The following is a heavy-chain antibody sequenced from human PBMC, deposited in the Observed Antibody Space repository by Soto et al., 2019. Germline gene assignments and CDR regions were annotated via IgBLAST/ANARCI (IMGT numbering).Heavy chain of an antibody. Sequence: SVKVSCKASGGTLSSYAISWVRQAPGQGLEWMGGIIPIFGTANYAQKFQGRVTITADESTSTAYMELSSLRSEDTAVYYCARALTRYCSSTSCYNWFDPWGQGTLVTVSS. J-gene: IGHJ5*02. V-gene: IGHV1-69*13. D-gene: IGHD2-2*01. CDR3: ARALTRYCSSTSCYNWFDP. CDR2: IIPIFGTA. CDR1: GGTLSSYA.